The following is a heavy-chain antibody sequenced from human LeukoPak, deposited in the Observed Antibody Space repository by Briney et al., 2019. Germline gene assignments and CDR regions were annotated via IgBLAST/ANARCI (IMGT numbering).Heavy chain of an antibody. CDR1: GFTFSSYV. CDR3: ARESASGWWFFDY. CDR2: ISYDGGSK. J-gene: IGHJ4*02. D-gene: IGHD6-19*01. V-gene: IGHV3-30*09. Sequence: GGSLRLSCAASGFTFSSYVMHWGRQAPGKGLEWVAIISYDGGSKNYADSVKGRFAVSRDNSKNTVYLQMNSLTVEDTAVYFCARESASGWWFFDYWGQGSLVTVSS.